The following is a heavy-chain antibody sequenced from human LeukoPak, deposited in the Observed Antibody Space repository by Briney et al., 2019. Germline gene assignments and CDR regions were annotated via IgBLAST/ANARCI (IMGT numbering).Heavy chain of an antibody. D-gene: IGHD5-18*01. CDR2: IWYDGSNK. CDR3: VTAGQYRFDN. J-gene: IGHJ4*02. Sequence: GGSLRLSCAASGFTFSSYGMHWVRQAPGKGLEWVAIIWYDGSNKYYADSVKGRFTISRDNSKNTLYLQMHSLRDEDTAVYYCVTAGQYRFDNWGRGTLVTVSS. V-gene: IGHV3-33*01. CDR1: GFTFSSYG.